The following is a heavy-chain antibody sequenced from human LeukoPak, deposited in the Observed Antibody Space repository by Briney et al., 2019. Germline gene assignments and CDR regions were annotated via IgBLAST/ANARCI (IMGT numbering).Heavy chain of an antibody. CDR3: TRVWVAVAVTWFDP. V-gene: IGHV3-49*03. D-gene: IGHD6-19*01. CDR1: GFISGDC. CDR2: FRSKAYGGTT. J-gene: IGHJ5*02. Sequence: GGSLRLSCTASGFISGDCAERVLPDAREGGVGGGGLFRSKAYGGTTEYAASVKGRFTISRDDSKSIAYLQMNSLKTEDTAVYYCTRVWVAVAVTWFDPWGQGTLVTVSS.